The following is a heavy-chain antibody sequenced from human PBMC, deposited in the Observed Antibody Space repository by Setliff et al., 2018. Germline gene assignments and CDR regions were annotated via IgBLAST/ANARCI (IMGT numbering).Heavy chain of an antibody. V-gene: IGHV4-34*01. CDR2: ISHSGST. J-gene: IGHJ6*02. Sequence: SETLSLTCAVYGGSFTTYFWSWIRQPPGKGLEWIGEISHSGSTNYNPSLKSRVTMSVDRSKNQFSLNLTSVTAAETAVYYCARDRSAYSYGLDVWGQGTTVTVSS. CDR1: GGSFTTYF. CDR3: ARDRSAYSYGLDV.